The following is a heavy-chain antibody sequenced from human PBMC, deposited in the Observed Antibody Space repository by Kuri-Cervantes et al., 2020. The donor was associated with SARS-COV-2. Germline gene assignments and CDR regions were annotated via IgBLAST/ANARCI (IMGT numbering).Heavy chain of an antibody. CDR3: ARALKGQIDAFDI. Sequence: SETLSLTCSVSGYSISGSYYWGWIRQPPGKGQEWIGSIYHSGSTYYNPYLKSRVTIPVDTSKTQFSLRLSSLTAADTAVYYCARALKGQIDAFDIWGQGTMVTVSS. V-gene: IGHV4-38-2*02. CDR1: GYSISGSYY. J-gene: IGHJ3*02. CDR2: IYHSGST.